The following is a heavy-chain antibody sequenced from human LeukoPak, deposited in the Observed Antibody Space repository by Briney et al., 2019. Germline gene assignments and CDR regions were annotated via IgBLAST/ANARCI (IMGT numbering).Heavy chain of an antibody. Sequence: GRSLRLSCAASGFAFSTYAMHWVRQAPGKGLEWVAVISYDGSYKYYADSVKGRFTISRDNSKNTLYLQMNSLRVEDTAVYYCASYTPVPGTRGLQYWGQGALVTVSS. V-gene: IGHV3-30-3*01. D-gene: IGHD6-19*01. CDR2: ISYDGSYK. CDR3: ASYTPVPGTRGLQY. CDR1: GFAFSTYA. J-gene: IGHJ4*02.